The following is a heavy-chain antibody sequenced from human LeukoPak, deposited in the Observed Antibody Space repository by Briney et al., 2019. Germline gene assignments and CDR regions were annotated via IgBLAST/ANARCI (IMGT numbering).Heavy chain of an antibody. CDR2: IISSGSYI. CDR3: ARSLWFGEFYFDY. CDR1: GFTFSIYS. D-gene: IGHD3-10*01. J-gene: IGHJ4*02. V-gene: IGHV3-21*01. Sequence: GGSLRLSCAASGFTFSIYSMDWVRQAPGKGLEWVSSIISSGSYIYYADSVKGRFTISRDNAKNSLYLQMNSLRAEDTAVYYCARSLWFGEFYFDYWGQGTLVTVSS.